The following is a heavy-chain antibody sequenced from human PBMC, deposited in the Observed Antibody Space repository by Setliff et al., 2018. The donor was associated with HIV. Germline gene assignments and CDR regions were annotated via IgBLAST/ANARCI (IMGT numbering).Heavy chain of an antibody. D-gene: IGHD3-3*01. V-gene: IGHV1-69*05. CDR1: GGTFSDYA. J-gene: IGHJ4*01. Sequence: SVKVSCKVSGGTFSDYAVTWVRQAPGQGLEWMGGVIPVFGTGNYAQKFQGRVTITTDESTRTAYMELRSLRSEDTAVYYCARVPSPFVQEGYFDDWGQGTRVTVSS. CDR3: ARVPSPFVQEGYFDD. CDR2: VIPVFGTG.